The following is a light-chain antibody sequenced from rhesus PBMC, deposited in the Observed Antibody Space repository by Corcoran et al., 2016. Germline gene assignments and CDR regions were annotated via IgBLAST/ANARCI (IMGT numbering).Light chain of an antibody. CDR1: QTIGTY. CDR2: GVS. J-gene: IGKJ4*01. Sequence: QVILTQSPATLSLSPGERATLSCRASQTIGTYLAWYQQKPGQAPKLLIYGVSSRVTGIPDRFSGSGSGTEFTLTINSLEPEDFAIYYCQKYGNSALTFSGGTKVELK. V-gene: IGKV3-53*02. CDR3: QKYGNSALT.